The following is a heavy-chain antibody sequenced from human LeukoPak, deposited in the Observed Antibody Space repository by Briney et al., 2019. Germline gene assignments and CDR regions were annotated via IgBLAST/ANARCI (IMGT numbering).Heavy chain of an antibody. J-gene: IGHJ3*02. CDR2: IYYSGST. CDR1: GGSISSGGYY. CDR3: ARTGADYDAFDI. D-gene: IGHD4-11*01. Sequence: SQTLSLTCTVSGGSISSGGYYWSWNRQHPGKGLEWIGYIYYSGSTYYNPSLKSRVTISVDTSKNQFSLKLSSVTAADTAVYYCARTGADYDAFDIWGQGTMVTVSS. V-gene: IGHV4-31*03.